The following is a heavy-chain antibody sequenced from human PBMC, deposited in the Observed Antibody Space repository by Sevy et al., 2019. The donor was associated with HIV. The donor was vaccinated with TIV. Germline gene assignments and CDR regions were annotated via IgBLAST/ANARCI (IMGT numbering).Heavy chain of an antibody. CDR3: VKEGGGEGGDH. Sequence: GGSLRLSCAASGFSYSSYGMHWVRQAPGKGLEWVAYIQYDGSNKEYADSVKGRFTISRDNFKNTLDLQMNSLRVEDTAVYYCVKEGGGEGGDHWGQGTLVTVSS. CDR1: GFSYSSYG. CDR2: IQYDGSNK. D-gene: IGHD2-21*01. V-gene: IGHV3-30*02. J-gene: IGHJ4*02.